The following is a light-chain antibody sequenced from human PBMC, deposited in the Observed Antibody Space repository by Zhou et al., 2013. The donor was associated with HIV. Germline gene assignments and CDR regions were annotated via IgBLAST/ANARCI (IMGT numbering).Light chain of an antibody. V-gene: IGKV3-15*01. J-gene: IGKJ2*01. CDR3: QQYHYWPPRYT. CDR2: GAS. CDR1: QSVNSGS. Sequence: DIVLTQSPGTLSLSPGDRATLSCRASQSVNSGSLAWYQQKPGQAPRLLIYGASTRATGIPARFSGSGSGTEFTLTISSLQSEDFAVYYCQQYHYWPPRYTFGQGTKLEIK.